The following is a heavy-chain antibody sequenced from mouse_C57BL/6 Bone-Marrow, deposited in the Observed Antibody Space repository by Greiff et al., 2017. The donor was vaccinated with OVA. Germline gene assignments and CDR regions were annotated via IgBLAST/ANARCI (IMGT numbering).Heavy chain of an antibody. CDR2: ISYDGSN. J-gene: IGHJ2*01. CDR1: GYSITSGYY. Sequence: EVQLVESGPGLVKPSQSLSLTCSVTGYSITSGYYWNWIRQFPGNKLEWMGYISYDGSNNYNPSLKNRISITRDTSKNQFFLKLNSVTTEDTATYYCARWLLEDYWGQGTTLTVSS. D-gene: IGHD2-3*01. CDR3: ARWLLEDY. V-gene: IGHV3-6*01.